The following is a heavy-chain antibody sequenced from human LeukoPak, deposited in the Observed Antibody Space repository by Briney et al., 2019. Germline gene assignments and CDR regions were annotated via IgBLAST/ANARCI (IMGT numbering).Heavy chain of an antibody. CDR1: GGSISSSNW. Sequence: SGTLSLTCAVSGGSISSSNWWSWVRQPPGKGLEWIGEIYHSGTTNYNPSLKSRVTISLDKSNNQFSLKLSSVTAADTAVYYCASHGIAAAGTSHWGQGTLVTVSS. V-gene: IGHV4-4*02. CDR3: ASHGIAAAGTSH. D-gene: IGHD6-13*01. CDR2: IYHSGTT. J-gene: IGHJ4*02.